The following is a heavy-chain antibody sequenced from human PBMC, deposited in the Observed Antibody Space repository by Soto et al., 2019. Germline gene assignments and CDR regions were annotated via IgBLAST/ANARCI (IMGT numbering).Heavy chain of an antibody. D-gene: IGHD4-17*01. CDR3: GRTGAGHYDIDY. CDR2: IXYXGXX. Sequence: TSETRSLTCTVSGGSISSYYWSWIRQPPGKGLEWFGYIXYXGXXXYXXPLKSRVTISVDTSKNQFSLKLSSVTAADAAVYYCGRTGAGHYDIDYGGQGTLVTASS. CDR1: GGSISSYY. V-gene: IGHV4-59*01. J-gene: IGHJ4*02.